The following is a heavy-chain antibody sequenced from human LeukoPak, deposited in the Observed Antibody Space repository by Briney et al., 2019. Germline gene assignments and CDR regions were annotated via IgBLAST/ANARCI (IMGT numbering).Heavy chain of an antibody. CDR2: ISAYNGNT. CDR1: GYTFTSYG. Sequence: RASVKVSCEASGYTFTSYGISWVRQAPGQGLEWMGWISAYNGNTNYAQKPQGRVTMTTDTSTSTAYMELRSLRSDDTAVYYCARDRYYDILTGYYPFDYWGQGTLVTVSS. CDR3: ARDRYYDILTGYYPFDY. V-gene: IGHV1-18*04. D-gene: IGHD3-9*01. J-gene: IGHJ4*02.